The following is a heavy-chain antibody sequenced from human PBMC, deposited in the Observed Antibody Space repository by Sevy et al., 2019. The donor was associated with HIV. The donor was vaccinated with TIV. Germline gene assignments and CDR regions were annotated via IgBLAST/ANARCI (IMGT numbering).Heavy chain of an antibody. CDR2: ISYDGSNK. D-gene: IGHD6-19*01. Sequence: GGSLRLSCAASGFTFSSYAMHWVRQAPGKGLEWVAVISYDGSNKYYADSVKGRFTISRDNSKNTLYLQMNSLRAEDTAVYYCARNPMVAGTAVVPYYFDYWGQGTLVTVSS. CDR1: GFTFSSYA. CDR3: ARNPMVAGTAVVPYYFDY. V-gene: IGHV3-30-3*01. J-gene: IGHJ4*02.